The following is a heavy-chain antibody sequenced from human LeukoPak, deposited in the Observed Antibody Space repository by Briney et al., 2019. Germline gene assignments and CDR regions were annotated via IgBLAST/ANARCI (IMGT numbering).Heavy chain of an antibody. CDR1: GDTFSSYA. V-gene: IGHV1-69*05. D-gene: IGHD3-22*01. CDR3: ARDRVQGYYYDSSGYYYFDY. Sequence: GASVKVSCKASGDTFSSYAISWVRQAPGQGLEWMGRIIPIFGTANYAQKFQGIVTITTDESTSTAYMELSSLRSEDTAVYYCARDRVQGYYYDSSGYYYFDYWGQGTLVTVSS. CDR2: IIPIFGTA. J-gene: IGHJ4*02.